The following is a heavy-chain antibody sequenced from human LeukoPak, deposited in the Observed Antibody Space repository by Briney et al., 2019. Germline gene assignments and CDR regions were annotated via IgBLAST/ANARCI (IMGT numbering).Heavy chain of an antibody. CDR2: IYYSGST. J-gene: IGHJ4*02. Sequence: PSETLSLTCTVSGGSISSYYWSWIRQPPGKGLEWIGYIYYSGSTNYNPSLKSRVTISVDTSKNQFSLKLSSVTAADTAVYYCARENDYGDYRIDYWSQGTLVTVSS. V-gene: IGHV4-59*01. D-gene: IGHD4-17*01. CDR3: ARENDYGDYRIDY. CDR1: GGSISSYY.